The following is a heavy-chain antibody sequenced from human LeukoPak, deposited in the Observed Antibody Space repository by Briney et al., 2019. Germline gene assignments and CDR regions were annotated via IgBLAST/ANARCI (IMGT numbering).Heavy chain of an antibody. CDR3: ARPGKCSSASCYLDV. J-gene: IGHJ6*02. D-gene: IGHD2-2*01. CDR2: ISSSGTII. V-gene: IGHV3-48*01. Sequence: GGSLRLSCAASGFTFSSYNMNWVRQAPGKGLEWVSYISSSGTIIYYADSVKGRFSISRDNAKNSLYLQMNSLRAEDTAVYYCARPGKCSSASCYLDVWGQGTTVTVSS. CDR1: GFTFSSYN.